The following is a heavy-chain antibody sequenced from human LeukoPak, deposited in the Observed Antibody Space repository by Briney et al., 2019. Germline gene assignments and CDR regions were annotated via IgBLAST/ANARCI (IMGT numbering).Heavy chain of an antibody. D-gene: IGHD2-15*01. J-gene: IGHJ3*02. Sequence: PSETLSLTCTVSGGSISRHYWSWIRQPPGKGLEWIGYIYYSGSTNYNPSLKSRVTISVDTSKNQFSLKLSSVTAADTAVYYCAREAGGLLVAFDIWGQGTMVTVSS. CDR1: GGSISRHY. CDR3: AREAGGLLVAFDI. CDR2: IYYSGST. V-gene: IGHV4-59*11.